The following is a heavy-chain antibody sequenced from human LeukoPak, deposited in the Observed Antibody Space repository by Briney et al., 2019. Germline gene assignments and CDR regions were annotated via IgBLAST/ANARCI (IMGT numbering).Heavy chain of an antibody. J-gene: IGHJ4*02. CDR1: GGSISSYY. V-gene: IGHV4-59*08. CDR3: ARLGYDFPLIYTLYYFDY. D-gene: IGHD3-3*01. CDR2: IYYSGST. Sequence: SETLSLTCTVSGGSISSYYWSWIRQPPGKGLEWIGYIYYSGSTNYNPSLKSRVTISVDTSKNQFSLKLSSVTAADTAVYYCARLGYDFPLIYTLYYFDYWGQGTLVTVSS.